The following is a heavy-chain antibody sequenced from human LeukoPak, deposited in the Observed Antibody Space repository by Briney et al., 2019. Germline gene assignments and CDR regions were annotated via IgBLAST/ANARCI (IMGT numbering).Heavy chain of an antibody. CDR1: GGSISSDY. CDR3: AAGYTSSWYYFDY. V-gene: IGHV4-59*08. J-gene: IGHJ4*02. D-gene: IGHD6-13*01. CDR2: IDYSGST. Sequence: PSETLSLTCTVSGGSISSDYWSWIRQPPGKGLEWIGYIDYSGSTNYNPSLKSRVTISVDTSKNQFSLKLNSVTAADTAIYYCAAGYTSSWYYFDYWGQGTLVTVSS.